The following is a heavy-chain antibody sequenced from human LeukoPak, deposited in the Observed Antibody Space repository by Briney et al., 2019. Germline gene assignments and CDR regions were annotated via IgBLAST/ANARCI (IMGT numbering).Heavy chain of an antibody. V-gene: IGHV1-69*02. J-gene: IGHJ5*02. CDR3: ARYYDFRSGSPDNWFDP. D-gene: IGHD3-3*01. Sequence: ASVKVSCKASGGTFSSYTISWVRQAPGQGLEWMGRIIPILGIANYAQKFQGRVTITADKSTSTAYMELSSLRSEDTAVYYCARYYDFRSGSPDNWFDPWGQGTLVTVSS. CDR1: GGTFSSYT. CDR2: IIPILGIA.